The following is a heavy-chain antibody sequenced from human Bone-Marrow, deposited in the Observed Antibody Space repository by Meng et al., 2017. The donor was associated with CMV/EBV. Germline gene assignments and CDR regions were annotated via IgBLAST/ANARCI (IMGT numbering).Heavy chain of an antibody. CDR2: ISSSSGYI. Sequence: GESLKISCAASGFTFSYSSMNWVRQAPGKGLEWVSSISSSSGYIYYADSVKGRFTISRDNAKNSLYLQMNSLRAEDTAVYYCARDCSSTSCCIWGQGTMVTVSS. CDR3: ARDCSSTSCCI. V-gene: IGHV3-21*01. J-gene: IGHJ3*02. D-gene: IGHD2-2*01. CDR1: GFTFSYSS.